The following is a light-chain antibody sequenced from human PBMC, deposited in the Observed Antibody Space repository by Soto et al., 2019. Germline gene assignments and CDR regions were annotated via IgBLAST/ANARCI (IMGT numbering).Light chain of an antibody. J-gene: IGKJ1*01. Sequence: EIVMTQSPDALSVSPGERATLSCRASQSVSRHLAWYQQKPGQAPRLLIYDASTRATGIPTRFSGSGSGTEFTLTINGLQSEDFAVYYCQQYNKWPSWTFGQGTKVEIK. V-gene: IGKV3-15*01. CDR2: DAS. CDR1: QSVSRH. CDR3: QQYNKWPSWT.